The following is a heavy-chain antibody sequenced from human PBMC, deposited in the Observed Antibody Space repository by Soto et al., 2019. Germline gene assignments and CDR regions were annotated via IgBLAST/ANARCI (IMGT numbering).Heavy chain of an antibody. CDR1: WFTVSSNY. CDR3: ARVTFQKAFDI. J-gene: IGHJ3*02. CDR2: IYSGGST. D-gene: IGHD3-16*01. Sequence: RLSCAASWFTVSSNYMSWVRQAPGKGLEWVSVIYSGGSTYYADSVEGRFTISRDNSKNTLYLQMNSLRAEDTAVYYCARVTFQKAFDIWGQGTMVTVSS. V-gene: IGHV3-53*01.